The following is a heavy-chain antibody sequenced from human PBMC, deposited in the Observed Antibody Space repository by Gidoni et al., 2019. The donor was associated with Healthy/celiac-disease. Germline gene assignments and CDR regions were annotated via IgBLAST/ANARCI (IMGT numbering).Heavy chain of an antibody. Sequence: EVQLVESGGGLVQPGRSLRLSCAASGFTFDDYAMHWVRQAPGKGLEWVSGISWNSGSIGYADSVKGRFTISRDNAKNSLYLQMNSLRAEDTALYYCAKDPRPSYGSGEFDYWGQGTLVTVSS. CDR2: ISWNSGSI. J-gene: IGHJ4*02. CDR1: GFTFDDYA. V-gene: IGHV3-9*01. D-gene: IGHD3-10*01. CDR3: AKDPRPSYGSGEFDY.